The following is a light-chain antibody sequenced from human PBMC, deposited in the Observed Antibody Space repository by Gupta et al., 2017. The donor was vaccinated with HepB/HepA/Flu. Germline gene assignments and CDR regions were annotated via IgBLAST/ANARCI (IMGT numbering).Light chain of an antibody. CDR3: QQSNNWPLT. J-gene: IGKJ4*01. Sequence: EIVMTQSPATLSVSPGERATLSCRASQSVAINLAWYQQKPGQAPRLLISGASTRATGIPGRFRGSGSGTEFTLTISSLQSEDFAVYYCQQSNNWPLTFGGGTKVEIK. V-gene: IGKV3-15*01. CDR2: GAS. CDR1: QSVAIN.